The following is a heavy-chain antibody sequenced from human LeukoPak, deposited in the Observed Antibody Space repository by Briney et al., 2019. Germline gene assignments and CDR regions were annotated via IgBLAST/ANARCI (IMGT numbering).Heavy chain of an antibody. Sequence: PGGSLRLSCAASGFTFNSFAMHWVRQAPGKGLEWVAVISYDGSNKYYADSVKGRFTISRDNSKNTLYLQMNSLKAEDTAVYYCARGGYHAYYLDYWGQGSLVTVSS. CDR2: ISYDGSNK. D-gene: IGHD5-18*01. J-gene: IGHJ4*02. CDR3: ARGGYHAYYLDY. V-gene: IGHV3-30-3*01. CDR1: GFTFNSFA.